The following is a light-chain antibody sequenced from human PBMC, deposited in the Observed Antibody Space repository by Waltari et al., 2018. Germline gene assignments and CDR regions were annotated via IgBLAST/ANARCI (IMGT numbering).Light chain of an antibody. CDR2: AAS. CDR3: QQSYTSPPGYT. J-gene: IGKJ2*01. Sequence: DIQMTQSPSSLSASVGDRVTITCRASQSINTYLNWYQHTPGKAPKLLIYAASTLYSVVPSRFSGSGSGTHFSLTINGLQPEDFATYYCQQSYTSPPGYTFGQGTKLEIK. CDR1: QSINTY. V-gene: IGKV1-39*01.